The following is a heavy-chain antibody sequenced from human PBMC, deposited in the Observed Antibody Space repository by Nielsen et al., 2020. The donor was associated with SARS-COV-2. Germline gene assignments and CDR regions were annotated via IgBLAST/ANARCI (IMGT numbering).Heavy chain of an antibody. CDR1: GFTFSSYA. CDR2: ISGSGGST. J-gene: IGHJ6*02. D-gene: IGHD5/OR15-5a*01. Sequence: GESLKISCAASGFTFSSYAMSWVRQAPGKGLEWVSAISGSGGSTYYADSVKGRFTISRDNSKNTLYLQMNSLRAEDTAVYYCAKDRVSSEDYYGMDVWGQGTTVTVSS. V-gene: IGHV3-23*01. CDR3: AKDRVSSEDYYGMDV.